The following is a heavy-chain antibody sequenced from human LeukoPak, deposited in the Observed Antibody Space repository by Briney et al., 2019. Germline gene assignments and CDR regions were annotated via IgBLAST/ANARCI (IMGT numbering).Heavy chain of an antibody. CDR3: ARLNRAAVHYYYYYMDV. V-gene: IGHV4-39*07. CDR2: IYYSGST. CDR1: GGSISSSDYY. Sequence: SSETLSLTCTVSGGSISSSDYYWGWIRQPPGKGLEWIGSIYYSGSTYYNPSLKSRVTISVDTSKNQFSLKLSSVTAADTAVYYCARLNRAAVHYYYYYMDVWGKGTTVTVSS. D-gene: IGHD6-13*01. J-gene: IGHJ6*03.